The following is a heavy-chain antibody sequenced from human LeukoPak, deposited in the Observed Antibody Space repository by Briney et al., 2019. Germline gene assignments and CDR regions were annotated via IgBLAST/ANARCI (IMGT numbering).Heavy chain of an antibody. CDR3: AKDNDYGDYGYFGMDV. D-gene: IGHD4-17*01. J-gene: IGHJ6*02. V-gene: IGHV3-11*01. CDR1: GFTFSDYY. Sequence: GGSLRLSCAASGFTFSDYYMSWIRQAPGKGLEWVSYISSSGSTIYYADSVKGRFTISRDNAKNSLYLQMNSLRAEDTALYYCAKDNDYGDYGYFGMDVWGQGTTVTVSS. CDR2: ISSSGSTI.